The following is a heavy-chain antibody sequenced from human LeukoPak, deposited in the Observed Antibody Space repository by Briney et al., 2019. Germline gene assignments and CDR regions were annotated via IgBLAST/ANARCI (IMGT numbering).Heavy chain of an antibody. Sequence: GGSLRLSYAPSGFTVSSNYMSRVRQAPRTGLEWASVIYSGGSTYYADPVKGRFTISRDNSKSPLYLQMTSLRAEDTAVYSCAKEGGYGELSSYFDYWGQGTLVTVSS. J-gene: IGHJ4*02. D-gene: IGHD3-16*02. CDR1: GFTVSSNY. CDR3: AKEGGYGELSSYFDY. V-gene: IGHV3-53*01. CDR2: IYSGGST.